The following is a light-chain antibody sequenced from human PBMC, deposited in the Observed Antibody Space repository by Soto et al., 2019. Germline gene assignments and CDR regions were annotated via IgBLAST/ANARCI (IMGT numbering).Light chain of an antibody. CDR1: TGAVTGGHY. CDR3: LISYSGAWV. CDR2: ETS. Sequence: QAVVTQEPSLTVSPGGTVTLTCGSSTGAVTGGHYPYWFQKKPGQAPRTLIYETSNKHSWTPARFSGSLLGGKAALTLSGAQSDDEAEYYCLISYSGAWVFGGGTKVTVL. J-gene: IGLJ3*02. V-gene: IGLV7-46*01.